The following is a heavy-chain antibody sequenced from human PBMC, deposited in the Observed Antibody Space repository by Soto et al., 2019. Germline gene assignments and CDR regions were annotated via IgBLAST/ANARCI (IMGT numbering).Heavy chain of an antibody. CDR3: ARELYGSGNINWFDP. V-gene: IGHV4-31*03. Sequence: QVQLQESGPGLVKPSQTLSLTCTVSGGSISSGGYYWSWIRQHPGKGLEWIGYIYYSGSTYYNPSLKSRVTISVDTPKNQFSLKLSSVTAADTAVYYCARELYGSGNINWFDPWGQGTLVTVSS. D-gene: IGHD3-10*01. J-gene: IGHJ5*02. CDR2: IYYSGST. CDR1: GGSISSGGYY.